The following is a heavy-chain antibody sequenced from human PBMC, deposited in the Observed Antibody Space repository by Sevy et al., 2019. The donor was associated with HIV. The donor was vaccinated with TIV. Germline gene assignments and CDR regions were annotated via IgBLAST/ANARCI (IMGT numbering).Heavy chain of an antibody. V-gene: IGHV3-30-3*01. CDR1: GFTFSSYA. Sequence: GGSLGLSCAASGFTFSSYAMHWVRQAPGKGLEWVAVISYDGSNKYYADSVKGRFTISRDNSKNTLYLQMNSLRAEDTAVYYCAREVFCGGDCYSPQLDYWGQGTLVTVSS. D-gene: IGHD2-21*02. J-gene: IGHJ4*02. CDR2: ISYDGSNK. CDR3: AREVFCGGDCYSPQLDY.